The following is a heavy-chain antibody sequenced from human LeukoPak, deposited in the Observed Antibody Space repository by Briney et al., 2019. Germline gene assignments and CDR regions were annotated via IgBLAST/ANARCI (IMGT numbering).Heavy chain of an antibody. CDR1: GFTFSSYA. J-gene: IGHJ6*02. CDR2: ISGSGGST. V-gene: IGHV3-23*01. D-gene: IGHD6-6*01. CDR3: AKDPPSIAARLYYYYGMDV. Sequence: PGGSLRLSCAASGFTFSSYAMSWVRQAPGKGLEWVSAISGSGGSTYYADSVKGRFTISRDNSKNTLYLQMNSLRAEDTAVYYCAKDPPSIAARLYYYYGMDVWDQGTTVTVSS.